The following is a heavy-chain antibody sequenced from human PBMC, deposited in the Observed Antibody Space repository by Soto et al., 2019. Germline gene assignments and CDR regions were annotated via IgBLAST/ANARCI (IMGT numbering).Heavy chain of an antibody. J-gene: IGHJ4*02. V-gene: IGHV2-5*02. CDR1: GFSLGTDRVV. D-gene: IGHD1-26*01. Sequence: QITLKESGPTLVKPTQTLTLTCTFSGFSLGTDRVVVGWIRQPPGKALEWLAVIYWDDTKTYRPSLKSRLTITKDTSKNQVALTMSSMDPVDTATYYCAHAYGGRSLYWGQGTLVTASS. CDR3: AHAYGGRSLY. CDR2: IYWDDTK.